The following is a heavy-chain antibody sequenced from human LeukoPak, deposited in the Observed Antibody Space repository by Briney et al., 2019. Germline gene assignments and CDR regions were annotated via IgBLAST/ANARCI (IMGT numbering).Heavy chain of an antibody. CDR1: GYSFTSYW. J-gene: IGHJ4*02. CDR3: AREEIYGSGSYQFDY. Sequence: GESLKISCKGSGYSFTSYWIGWVRQIPGKGLEWMGVIYPGDSDTRYSPSFQGQVTISADKSISTAYLQWSSLKASDTAMYYCAREEIYGSGSYQFDYWGQGTLVTVSS. V-gene: IGHV5-51*01. CDR2: IYPGDSDT. D-gene: IGHD3-10*01.